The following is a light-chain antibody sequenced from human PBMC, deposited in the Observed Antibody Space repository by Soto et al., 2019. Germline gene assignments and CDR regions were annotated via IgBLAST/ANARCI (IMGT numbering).Light chain of an antibody. CDR2: DVS. CDR3: SSYTSSSTLPV. Sequence: QSVLTQPAYVSGSPGQSITISCTGTSSDFGGYKYVSWYQQHPGKAPKLMIYDVSNRPSGVSNRFSGSKSGNTASLTISGLQAEDEADYYCSSYTSSSTLPVFGGGTKLTVL. V-gene: IGLV2-14*03. J-gene: IGLJ2*01. CDR1: SSDFGGYKY.